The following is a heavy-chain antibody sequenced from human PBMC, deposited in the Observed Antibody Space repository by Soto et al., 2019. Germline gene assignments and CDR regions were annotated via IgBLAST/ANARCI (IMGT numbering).Heavy chain of an antibody. V-gene: IGHV1-2*02. CDR3: ASDWKGSGWFSDWFDP. D-gene: IGHD6-19*01. Sequence: ASVKVSCKASGYTFTGYYMHWVRQAPGQGLEWMGWINPNSGGTNYAQKFQGRVTMTRDTSISTAYMELSRLRSADTAVYYCASDWKGSGWFSDWFDPWGQGTLVTVSS. J-gene: IGHJ5*02. CDR1: GYTFTGYY. CDR2: INPNSGGT.